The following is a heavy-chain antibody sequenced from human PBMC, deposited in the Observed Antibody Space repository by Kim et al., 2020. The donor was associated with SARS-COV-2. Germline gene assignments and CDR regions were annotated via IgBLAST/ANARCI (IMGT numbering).Heavy chain of an antibody. CDR2: NRDASGQ. Sequence: NRDASGQNYWGSLRSRFTISRDNTRNSLYLQMESLRAENTAVYYCTSKNYWGQGTLVTVSS. V-gene: IGHV3-7*01. CDR3: TSKNY. J-gene: IGHJ4*02.